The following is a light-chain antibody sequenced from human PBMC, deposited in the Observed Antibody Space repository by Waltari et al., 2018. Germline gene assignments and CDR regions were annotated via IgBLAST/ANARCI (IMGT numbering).Light chain of an antibody. V-gene: IGKV4-1*01. J-gene: IGKJ3*01. CDR2: WAS. CDR1: KSVLYSSSNKNH. CDR3: QPYYSTPLT. Sequence: DILMTQSPDSLAVSLGERASINCTSSKSVLYSSSNKNHLAGYQQKPGQPPRLLISWASSRESGVPDRFSGCGSGTDFTLTLSGLQTEDVAVYYCQPYYSTPLTFGPGTKVDI.